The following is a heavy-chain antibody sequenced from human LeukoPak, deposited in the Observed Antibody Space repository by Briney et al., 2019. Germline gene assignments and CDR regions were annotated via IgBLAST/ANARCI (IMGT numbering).Heavy chain of an antibody. J-gene: IGHJ3*02. CDR1: GYSFTSYL. CDR2: IYPGDSDT. V-gene: IGHV5-51*01. Sequence: GESLKISCKGSGYSFTSYLIGWVRQMPGKGLEWMGIIYPGDSDTRYSPSFQGQVTISADNSISTAYLQWSSLKASDTAMYYCARSIAARPRAFDIWGQGTMVTVSS. CDR3: ARSIAARPRAFDI. D-gene: IGHD6-6*01.